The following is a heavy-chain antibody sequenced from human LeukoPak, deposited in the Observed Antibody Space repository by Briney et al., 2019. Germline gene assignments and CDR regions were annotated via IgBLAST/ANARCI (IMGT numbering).Heavy chain of an antibody. J-gene: IGHJ4*02. D-gene: IGHD2-15*01. CDR1: GDRVSSNSAA. V-gene: IGHV6-1*01. CDR2: TYYRSKRYN. CDR3: ARGGGYCSGGDCNYFDY. Sequence: SQTLSLTCAISGDRVSSNSAAWNWIRQSPSRGLEWLGRTYYRSKRYNDYAVSVKSRISINPDTSKTQFSLQLDSVTPEDTAVYYCARGGGYCSGGDCNYFDYRGQGTLVTVSS.